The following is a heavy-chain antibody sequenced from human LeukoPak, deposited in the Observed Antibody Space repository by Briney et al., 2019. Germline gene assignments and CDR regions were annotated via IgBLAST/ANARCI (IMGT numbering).Heavy chain of an antibody. J-gene: IGHJ4*02. V-gene: IGHV3-15*01. CDR3: TTSGYSYGMPFDY. CDR2: IKSKTDGGTT. Sequence: GSLRLSCAASGFTFSNAWMSWVRQAPGKGLEWVGRIKSKTDGGTTDYAAHVKGRFTISRDDSKNTLYLQMNSLKTEDTAVYYCTTSGYSYGMPFDYWGQGTLVTVSS. D-gene: IGHD5-18*01. CDR1: GFTFSNAW.